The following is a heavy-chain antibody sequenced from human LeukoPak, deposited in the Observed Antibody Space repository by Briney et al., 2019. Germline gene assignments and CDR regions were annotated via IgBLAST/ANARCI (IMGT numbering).Heavy chain of an antibody. V-gene: IGHV3-23*01. CDR1: AFSFRNYA. J-gene: IGHJ4*02. CDR2: ISGSGFGT. Sequence: GGSLRLSCAASAFSFRNYAMSWVRQAPGRGLEWVSSISGSGFGTYYADSVKGRFTISRDNFKNMLYLHMSSLRAEDTAVYYCAKDLIGYETDFDYWGQGTLVTVSS. CDR3: AKDLIGYETDFDY. D-gene: IGHD5-12*01.